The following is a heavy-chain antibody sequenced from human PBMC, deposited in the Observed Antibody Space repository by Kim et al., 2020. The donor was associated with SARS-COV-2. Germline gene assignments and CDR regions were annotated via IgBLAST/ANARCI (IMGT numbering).Heavy chain of an antibody. Sequence: SETLSLTCAVYGGSFSGYYWSWIRQPPGKGLEWIGEINHSGSTNYNPSLKSRVTISVDTSKNQFSLKLSSVTAADTAVYYCARRGGGLLGYCSSTSCRYPHWFDPWGQGTLVTVSS. CDR3: ARRGGGLLGYCSSTSCRYPHWFDP. CDR2: INHSGST. CDR1: GGSFSGYY. V-gene: IGHV4-34*01. J-gene: IGHJ5*02. D-gene: IGHD2-2*01.